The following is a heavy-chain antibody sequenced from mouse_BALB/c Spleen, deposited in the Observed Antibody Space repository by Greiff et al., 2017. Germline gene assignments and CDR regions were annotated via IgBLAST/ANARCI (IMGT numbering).Heavy chain of an antibody. D-gene: IGHD2-1*01. Sequence: QVQLQQSGAELVKPGASVKLSCKASGYTFTSYYMYWVKQRPGQGLEWIGEINPSNGGTNFNEKFKSKATLTVDKSSSTAYMQLSSLTSEDSAVYYCTREMVTTYYYAMDYWGQGTSVTVSS. V-gene: IGHV1S81*02. CDR2: INPSNGGT. CDR1: GYTFTSYY. CDR3: TREMVTTYYYAMDY. J-gene: IGHJ4*01.